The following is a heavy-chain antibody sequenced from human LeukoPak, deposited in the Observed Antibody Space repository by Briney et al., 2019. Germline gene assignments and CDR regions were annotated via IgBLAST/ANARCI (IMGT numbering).Heavy chain of an antibody. J-gene: IGHJ1*01. CDR3: ARDPPSFQY. Sequence: PGGSLRLSCAASGFTFSNYNMNWVPQAPGEGLEWVSTISSSRSSYIYYADSVKGRFTISRDNAKNSLYLQMNSLRAEDTAVYYCARDPPSFQYWGQGTLVTDSA. V-gene: IGHV3-21*01. CDR2: ISSSRSSYI. CDR1: GFTFSNYN.